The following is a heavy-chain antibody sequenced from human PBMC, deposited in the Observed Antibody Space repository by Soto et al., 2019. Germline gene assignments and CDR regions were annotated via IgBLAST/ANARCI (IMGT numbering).Heavy chain of an antibody. D-gene: IGHD3-9*01. Sequence: EVQLVESGGGVVRPGGSLRLSCAASGFTFDDYGMSWVRQAPGKGLEWVSGINWNGGSTGYADSVKGRFTISRDNAKNSLYLQMNSLRAEDTAVYYCARVVNFDWLLYPFDYWGQGTLVTVSS. CDR3: ARVVNFDWLLYPFDY. CDR2: INWNGGST. CDR1: GFTFDDYG. J-gene: IGHJ4*02. V-gene: IGHV3-20*04.